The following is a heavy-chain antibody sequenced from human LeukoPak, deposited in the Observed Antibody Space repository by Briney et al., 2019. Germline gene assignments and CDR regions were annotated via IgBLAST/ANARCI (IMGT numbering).Heavy chain of an antibody. V-gene: IGHV3-66*01. CDR3: ARDIAAAAYYYYGMDV. CDR1: GFTVSSNY. D-gene: IGHD6-13*01. Sequence: GGSLRLSCAASGFTVSSNYMSWVRQAPGKGLEWVSVIYSGGSTYYADSVKGRFTISRDNSKNTLYLQMNSLRAEDTAVYYCARDIAAAAYYYYGMDVWGQGTTVTVPS. CDR2: IYSGGST. J-gene: IGHJ6*02.